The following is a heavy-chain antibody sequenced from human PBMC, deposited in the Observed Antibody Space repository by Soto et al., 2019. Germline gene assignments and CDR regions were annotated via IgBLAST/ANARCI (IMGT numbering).Heavy chain of an antibody. V-gene: IGHV3-33*01. CDR2: IWYDGSKI. D-gene: IGHD2-8*01. J-gene: IGHJ4*02. CDR1: GFTFSSYG. CDR3: ARLGYVTPTDY. Sequence: SGGSLRLSCAASGFTFSSYGMHWVRQAPGKGLEWVAVIWYDGSKIYYADSVKGRFTISRDNSKNTLYLQMNSLRAEDTAVYYCARLGYVTPTDYWGQGTLVTVSS.